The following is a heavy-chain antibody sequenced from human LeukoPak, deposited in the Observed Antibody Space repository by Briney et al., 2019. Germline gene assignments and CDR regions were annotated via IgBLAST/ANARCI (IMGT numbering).Heavy chain of an antibody. V-gene: IGHV4-59*01. Sequence: SETLSLTCTVSGVSISSYYWSWIRQPPGKGLEWIGYIYYSGSTNYNPSLKSRVTISVDTSKNQFSLKLSSVTAADTDVYYCARSPLSSNGWFGDYYFDYWGQGTLVTVSS. D-gene: IGHD3-10*01. CDR3: ARSPLSSNGWFGDYYFDY. CDR1: GVSISSYY. CDR2: IYYSGST. J-gene: IGHJ4*02.